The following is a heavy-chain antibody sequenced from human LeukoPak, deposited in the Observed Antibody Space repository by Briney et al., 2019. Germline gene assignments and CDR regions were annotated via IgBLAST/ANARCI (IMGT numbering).Heavy chain of an antibody. V-gene: IGHV4-59*01. J-gene: IGHJ4*02. CDR3: ARAAAYYDSSGYYSTYYFDY. CDR2: IYCSGST. CDR1: GGSISSYY. D-gene: IGHD3-22*01. Sequence: PSETLSLTCTVSGGSISSYYWSWIRQPPGKGLEWIGYIYCSGSTNYNPSLKSRVTISVDTSKNQFSLKLSSVTAADTAVYYCARAAAYYDSSGYYSTYYFDYWGQGTLVTVSS.